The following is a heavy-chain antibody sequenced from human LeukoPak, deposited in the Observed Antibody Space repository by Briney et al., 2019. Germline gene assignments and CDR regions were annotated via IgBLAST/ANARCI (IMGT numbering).Heavy chain of an antibody. V-gene: IGHV4-34*01. D-gene: IGHD1-14*01. CDR3: ARFAENNRREYYYYYYMDV. CDR2: INHSGST. J-gene: IGHJ6*03. Sequence: PSETLSLTCAVSGGSFSGYYWSWIRQPPGKGLEWIGEINHSGSTNYNPSLKSRVTISVDTSKNHFSLTLSSVTAADTAVYYGARFAENNRREYYYYYYMDVWGKGTTVTVSS. CDR1: GGSFSGYY.